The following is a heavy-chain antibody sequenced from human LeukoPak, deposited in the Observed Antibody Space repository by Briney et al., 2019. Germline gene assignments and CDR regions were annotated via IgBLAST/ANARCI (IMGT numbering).Heavy chain of an antibody. CDR3: ARDTYYDSSGYYYPDY. Sequence: ASVKVSCKASGYTFTSYGISWVRQAPGQGLEWMGWISAYNGNTNYAQKLQGRVTMTTDTSTSTAYMELRSLRSDDTAVYYCARDTYYDSSGYYYPDYWGQGTLVTVSS. V-gene: IGHV1-18*01. CDR1: GYTFTSYG. D-gene: IGHD3-22*01. CDR2: ISAYNGNT. J-gene: IGHJ4*02.